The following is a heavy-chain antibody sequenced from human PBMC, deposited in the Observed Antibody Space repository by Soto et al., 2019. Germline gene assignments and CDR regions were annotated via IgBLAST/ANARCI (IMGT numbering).Heavy chain of an antibody. J-gene: IGHJ4*02. CDR2: IYYSGST. V-gene: IGHV4-59*01. D-gene: IGHD2-21*02. Sequence: SETLSLTCTVSGGSISSYYWSWIRQPPGKGLEWIGYIYYSGSTNYNPSLKSRVTISVDTSKNQFSLKLSSVTAADTAVYYCARLRDVVVTEVDYWGQGTLVSVSS. CDR3: ARLRDVVVTEVDY. CDR1: GGSISSYY.